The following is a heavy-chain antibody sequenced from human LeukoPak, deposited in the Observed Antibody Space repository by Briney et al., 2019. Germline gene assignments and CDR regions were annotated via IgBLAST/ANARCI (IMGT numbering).Heavy chain of an antibody. J-gene: IGHJ4*02. V-gene: IGHV1-69*05. D-gene: IGHD6-13*01. Sequence: ASVKVSCKASGGTFSSYAISWVRQAPGQGLEWMGGIIPICGTANYAQKFQGRVTITTDESTSTAYMELSSLRSEDTAVYYCAREAAGYYFDYWGQGTLVTVSS. CDR2: IIPICGTA. CDR1: GGTFSSYA. CDR3: AREAAGYYFDY.